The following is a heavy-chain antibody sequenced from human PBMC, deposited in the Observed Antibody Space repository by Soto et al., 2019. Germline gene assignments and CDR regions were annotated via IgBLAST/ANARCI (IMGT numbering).Heavy chain of an antibody. CDR2: ISGSGSTI. J-gene: IGHJ4*02. CDR1: GFTFSSYA. CDR3: AKVFYYYDSSGYYYFDY. D-gene: IGHD3-22*01. Sequence: GGSLRLSCAASGFTFSSYAVSWVRQAPGKGPEWISSISGSGSTIYYADSVKGRFTISRDNSKNTLYLQISSLRAEDTAVYYCAKVFYYYDSSGYYYFDYWGQRTLVTVSS. V-gene: IGHV3-23*01.